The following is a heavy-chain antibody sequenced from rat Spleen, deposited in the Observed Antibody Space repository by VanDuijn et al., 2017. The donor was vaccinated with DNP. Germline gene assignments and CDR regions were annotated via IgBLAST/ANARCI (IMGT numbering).Heavy chain of an antibody. J-gene: IGHJ2*01. CDR2: ITTSGDSI. D-gene: IGHD1-12*01. Sequence: EVQLVESGGGLVQPGRSLKLSCVVSGFTFNNYWMTWIRQVPGKGLEWVASITTSGDSIYSPDSVRGRFTISGDNAKSTLYLQMDSLRSEDTATYYCATLNYYASLSGYFDYWGQGVMVTVSS. CDR1: GFTFNNYW. CDR3: ATLNYYASLSGYFDY. V-gene: IGHV5-31*01.